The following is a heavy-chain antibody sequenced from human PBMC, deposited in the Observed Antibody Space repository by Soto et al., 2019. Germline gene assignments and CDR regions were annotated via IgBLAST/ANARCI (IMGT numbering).Heavy chain of an antibody. Sequence: EVQLLESGGGLVQPGGSLRLSCAASGFTFSNYVMTWLRQAPGKGLEWVSSIRFSVSDTFYADSVKGRFTVSRDNSKTTLFLQMNSLRAEDTAVYYCAKTDNFSSDSIGWANRLDSWGQGTLVTISS. CDR1: GFTFSNYV. CDR2: IRFSVSDT. CDR3: AKTDNFSSDSIGWANRLDS. J-gene: IGHJ4*02. V-gene: IGHV3-23*01. D-gene: IGHD6-19*01.